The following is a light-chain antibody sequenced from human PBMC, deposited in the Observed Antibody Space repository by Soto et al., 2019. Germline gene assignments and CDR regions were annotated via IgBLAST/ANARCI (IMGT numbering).Light chain of an antibody. V-gene: IGKV3-20*01. CDR2: GTS. CDR1: QTISSNY. CDR3: QQYVSWT. J-gene: IGKJ1*01. Sequence: EIVLTQSPGTLSVSPGERATLSCRASQTISSNYLAWYQQKPGQAPSLLIYGTSRRATGSPDRLSGSGSGTDFTLTISRLEPEDSAIYYCQQYVSWTFGQGTKVEIK.